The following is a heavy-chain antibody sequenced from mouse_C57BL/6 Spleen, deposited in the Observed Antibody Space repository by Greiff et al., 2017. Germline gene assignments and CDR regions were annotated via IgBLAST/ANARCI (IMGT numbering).Heavy chain of an antibody. V-gene: IGHV1-82*01. CDR1: GYAFSSSW. Sequence: VQLQQSGPELVKPGASVKISCKASGYAFSSSWMNWVKQRPGKGLEWIGRIYPGDGDTNYNGKFKGKDTLTADKSSSTAYMQLSSLTSEDSAVYFCARRSHYAMDYWGQGTSVTVSS. CDR3: ARRSHYAMDY. CDR2: IYPGDGDT. J-gene: IGHJ4*01.